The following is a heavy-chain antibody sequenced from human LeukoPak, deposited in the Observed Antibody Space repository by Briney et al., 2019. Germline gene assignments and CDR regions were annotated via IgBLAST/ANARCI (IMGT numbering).Heavy chain of an antibody. CDR1: RGSISFSTYY. Sequence: SETLSLTCNVSRGSISFSTYYWGWIRQSPGKGLEWIGSIYYSGSTYYNPSLKSRVTISVDTSKNQFSLKLSSVTAADTAVYYCARTGESPLYFDYWGQGTLVTVSS. V-gene: IGHV4-39*01. CDR3: ARTGESPLYFDY. CDR2: IYYSGST. D-gene: IGHD3-10*01. J-gene: IGHJ4*02.